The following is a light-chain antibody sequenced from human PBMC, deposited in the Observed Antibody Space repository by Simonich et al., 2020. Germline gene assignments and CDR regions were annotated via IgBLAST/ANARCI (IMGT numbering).Light chain of an antibody. V-gene: IGKV3-20*01. CDR1: QSVSSSY. J-gene: IGKJ4*01. CDR3: QQYGSSPLT. CDR2: GAS. Sequence: EIVLTQSPGTLSLSPGERATLSCRASQSVSSSYLAWYQQKPGLGPRLLIFGASSRATGIPGRFSGSGSGTDFTLTISRLEPEDFAVYYCQQYGSSPLTFGGGTKVEIK.